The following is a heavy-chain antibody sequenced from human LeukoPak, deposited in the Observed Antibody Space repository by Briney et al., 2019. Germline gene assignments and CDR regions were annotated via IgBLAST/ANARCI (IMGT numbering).Heavy chain of an antibody. CDR1: GYIFSTFG. D-gene: IGHD4-17*01. CDR3: AKARGTDYGDYVIFDY. J-gene: IGHJ4*02. V-gene: IGHV3-23*01. Sequence: PGGSLRLSCATSGYIFSTFGMSWVRQAPGKGLEWVSSIGGSGDSTYYADSVKGRFAISRDNSKSTLYLQLSSLRAEDTAVYYCAKARGTDYGDYVIFDYWGQGTLVTVSS. CDR2: IGGSGDST.